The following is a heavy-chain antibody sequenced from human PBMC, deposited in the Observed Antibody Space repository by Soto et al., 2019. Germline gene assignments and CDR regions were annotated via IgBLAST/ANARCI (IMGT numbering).Heavy chain of an antibody. CDR1: GFTFSSYA. J-gene: IGHJ4*02. Sequence: EVQLLESGGGLVQPGGSLRLSCAASGFTFSSYAMNWVRQAPGKGLEWVSVISGSGGSTYSADSVKGPFTISRDNSKTTLHLQMNSLRAEDTAVYYCARRGPGTYFDYWGQGTLVTVSS. CDR3: ARRGPGTYFDY. D-gene: IGHD6-13*01. V-gene: IGHV3-23*01. CDR2: ISGSGGST.